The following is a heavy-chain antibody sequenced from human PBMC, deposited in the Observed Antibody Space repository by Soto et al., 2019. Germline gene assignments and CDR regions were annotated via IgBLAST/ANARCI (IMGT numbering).Heavy chain of an antibody. J-gene: IGHJ6*02. D-gene: IGHD1-26*01. Sequence: PGGSLRLSCAASGFTFSNFAMNWVRQAPGKGLEWVSGIIGSGDTTYYADSVKGRFTISRDKSKTTLYLQMNSLRAEDTAVYYCARDIESWEPGDFHYYYYGMDVWGQGTTVTVSS. CDR1: GFTFSNFA. CDR2: IIGSGDTT. CDR3: ARDIESWEPGDFHYYYYGMDV. V-gene: IGHV3-23*01.